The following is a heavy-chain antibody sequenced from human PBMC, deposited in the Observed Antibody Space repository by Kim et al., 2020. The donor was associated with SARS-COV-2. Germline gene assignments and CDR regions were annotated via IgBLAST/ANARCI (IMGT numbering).Heavy chain of an antibody. CDR2: INHSGST. D-gene: IGHD5-18*01. CDR3: ARGHVQLWSNYYYYGMDV. V-gene: IGHV4-34*01. J-gene: IGHJ6*01. CDR1: GGSFSGYY. Sequence: SETLSLTCAVYGGSFSGYYWSWIRQPPGKGLEWIGEINHSGSTNYNPSLKSRVTISVDTSKNQFSLKLSSVTAADTAVYYCARGHVQLWSNYYYYGMDV.